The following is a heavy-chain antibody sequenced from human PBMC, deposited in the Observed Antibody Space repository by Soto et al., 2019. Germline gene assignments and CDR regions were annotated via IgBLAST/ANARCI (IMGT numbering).Heavy chain of an antibody. CDR2: ISAYNGNT. D-gene: IGHD3-16*01. V-gene: IGHV1-18*01. CDR1: GYTFTSYG. J-gene: IGHJ6*02. Sequence: QVQLVQSGAEVKKPGASVKVSCKASGYTFTSYGISWVRQAPGQGLEWMGWISAYNGNTNYAQKLQGRVTMTTDTSXRXXYLELRSLRSDDTAVYYCARDRFVGVYYYYYGMDVWGQGTTVTVSS. CDR3: ARDRFVGVYYYYYGMDV.